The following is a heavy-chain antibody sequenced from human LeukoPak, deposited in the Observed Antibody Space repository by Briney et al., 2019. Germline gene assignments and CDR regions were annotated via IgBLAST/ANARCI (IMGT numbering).Heavy chain of an antibody. CDR2: IYYSGST. D-gene: IGHD6-19*01. CDR1: GGSISSYY. CDR3: ARDSGSGTYY. V-gene: IGHV4-59*01. Sequence: SETLSLTCTVSGGSISSYYWSWIRQPPGKGLEWIGHIYYSGSTNYNPSLKSRVGISIDTSKNQFSLNLRSVTAADTAMYYCARDSGSGTYYWGQGTLVTVSS. J-gene: IGHJ4*02.